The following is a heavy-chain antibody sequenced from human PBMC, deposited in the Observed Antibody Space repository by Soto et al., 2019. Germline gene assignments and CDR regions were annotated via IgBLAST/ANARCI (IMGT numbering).Heavy chain of an antibody. CDR3: AREGRDILTGYHIKFDY. V-gene: IGHV4-61*01. CDR2: IYYSGST. J-gene: IGHJ4*02. D-gene: IGHD3-9*01. Sequence: SETLSLTCTVSGGSVSSGSYYWSWIRQPPGKGLEWIGYIYYSGSTNYNPSLKSRVTISVDTSKNQFSLKLSSVTAADTAVYYCAREGRDILTGYHIKFDYWGQGTLVTVSS. CDR1: GGSVSSGSYY.